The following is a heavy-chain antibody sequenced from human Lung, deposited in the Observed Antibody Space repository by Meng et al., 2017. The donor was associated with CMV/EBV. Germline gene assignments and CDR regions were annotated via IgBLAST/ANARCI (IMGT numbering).Heavy chain of an antibody. Sequence: QVRMVQSGAEVKKPGASVKVSCKASGYTFASYGLSWVRQAPGQGLEWMGWISGYNGNTKYAERLQGRVTMTADTSTSTAYMELRDLRSDDAAVYYCARSDAPGLDYWGQGTLVTVSS. V-gene: IGHV1-18*01. CDR3: ARSDAPGLDY. CDR1: GYTFASYG. D-gene: IGHD2-8*01. J-gene: IGHJ4*02. CDR2: ISGYNGNT.